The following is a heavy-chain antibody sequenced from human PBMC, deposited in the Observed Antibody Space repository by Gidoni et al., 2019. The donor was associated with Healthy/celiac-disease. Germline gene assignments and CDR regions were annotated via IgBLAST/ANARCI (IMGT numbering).Heavy chain of an antibody. CDR2: IYYSGST. CDR1: GGSIRSGGYY. Sequence: QVQLQESGPGLVKPSQTLSLTCTVSGGSIRSGGYYWSWIRQHPGKGLEGIGYIYYSGSTYYNPSLKSRVTISVDTSKNQFSLKLSSVTAADTAVYYCARGRGYCSSTSCYDAFDIWGQGTMVTVSS. CDR3: ARGRGYCSSTSCYDAFDI. J-gene: IGHJ3*02. V-gene: IGHV4-31*03. D-gene: IGHD2-2*03.